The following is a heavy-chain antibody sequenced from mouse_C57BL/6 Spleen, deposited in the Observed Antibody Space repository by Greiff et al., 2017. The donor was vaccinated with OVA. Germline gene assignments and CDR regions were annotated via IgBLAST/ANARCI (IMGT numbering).Heavy chain of an antibody. V-gene: IGHV1-42*01. CDR2: IKPSTGGT. CDR1: GYSFTGYY. Sequence: VQLQQSGPELVKPGASVKISCKASGYSFTGYYMNWVKQSPEKSLEWIGEIKPSTGGTTYNQKFKAKATLTVDKSSSTAYMQLKSLTSEDSAVYYCARWAGYPDYWGQGTTLTVSS. CDR3: ARWAGYPDY. J-gene: IGHJ2*01. D-gene: IGHD2-2*01.